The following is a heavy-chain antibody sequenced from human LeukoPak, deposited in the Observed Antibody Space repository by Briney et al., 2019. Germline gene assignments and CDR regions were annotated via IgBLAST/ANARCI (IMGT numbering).Heavy chain of an antibody. V-gene: IGHV3-23*01. Sequence: PGGSLRLSCAASGFSFSTYAMNWVRQAPGMGLEWVSGITGNSGARKYADSVKGRFTISRDNSKNTVFLQMNSLRVEDTALYYCAKDKVPDGRWDIDYWGQGTLVTVSS. CDR2: ITGNSGAR. J-gene: IGHJ4*02. CDR3: AKDKVPDGRWDIDY. CDR1: GFSFSTYA. D-gene: IGHD1-26*01.